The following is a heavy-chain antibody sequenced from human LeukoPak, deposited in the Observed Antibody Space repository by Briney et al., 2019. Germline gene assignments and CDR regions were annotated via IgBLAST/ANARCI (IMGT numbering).Heavy chain of an antibody. V-gene: IGHV4-59*08. CDR1: GGSIGTYY. CDR2: IYVTGT. J-gene: IGHJ6*03. Sequence: SETLSLTCAVSGGSIGTYYWSWVRQSPGTGLEWIGYIYVTGTRYNPYLQSRVTISVDRSRNQFFLKMTSVTAADTAVYYCARHIGGGIEDMDVWGRGTKVTVSS. D-gene: IGHD3-16*02. CDR3: ARHIGGGIEDMDV.